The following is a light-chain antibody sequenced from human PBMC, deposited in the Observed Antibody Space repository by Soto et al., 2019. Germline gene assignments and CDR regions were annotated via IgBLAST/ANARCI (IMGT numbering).Light chain of an antibody. Sequence: EIVMTQSPATLSVSPGERATLSCRAGQSVSSDLAWYQQKPGQAPRLLIYRASTRATGIPARFSGNGPGTEVPLSLNRLQCEEFGIYYCQQYTNWPPLTYGGGTKVEIK. CDR2: RAS. J-gene: IGKJ4*01. CDR1: QSVSSD. CDR3: QQYTNWPPLT. V-gene: IGKV3-15*01.